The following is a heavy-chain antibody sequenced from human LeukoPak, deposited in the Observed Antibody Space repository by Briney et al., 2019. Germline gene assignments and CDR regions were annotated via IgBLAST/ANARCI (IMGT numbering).Heavy chain of an antibody. Sequence: SVKVSCKASGGTFSSYAISWVRQAPGQGLEWMGGIIPIFGTANYAQKFQGRVTITADESTSTAYMELSSLGSEDTAVYYCARNLVVPAATYYYYYYGMDVWGKGTTVTVSS. CDR2: IIPIFGTA. V-gene: IGHV1-69*01. J-gene: IGHJ6*04. CDR3: ARNLVVPAATYYYYYYGMDV. D-gene: IGHD2-2*01. CDR1: GGTFSSYA.